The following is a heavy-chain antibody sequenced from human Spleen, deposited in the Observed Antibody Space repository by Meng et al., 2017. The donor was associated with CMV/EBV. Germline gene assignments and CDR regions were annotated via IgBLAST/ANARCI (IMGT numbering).Heavy chain of an antibody. V-gene: IGHV3-23*01. Sequence: GGSLRLSCAASGFTFNTYAMSWVRQAPGKGLEWVSTITGSGGGTYYADSVKGRFTISRDNSKNTLYLQMNSLRAEDTAVYYCAKDDNDFWSGSTGDAFDIWGQGTMVTVSS. CDR1: GFTFNTYA. CDR3: AKDDNDFWSGSTGDAFDI. J-gene: IGHJ3*02. CDR2: ITGSGGGT. D-gene: IGHD3-3*01.